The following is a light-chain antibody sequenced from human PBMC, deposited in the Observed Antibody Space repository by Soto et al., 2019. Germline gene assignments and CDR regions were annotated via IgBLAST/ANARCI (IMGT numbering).Light chain of an antibody. Sequence: EIVMTQSPATLSLSPGERAALSCRASQSINSELAWYQQKPGQPPRLLIYGASTRATGVPARFTGSESGSEFTPTISGLKSEVCAVYYWQQGHYRPFTFGQGTKVEI. CDR1: QSINSE. V-gene: IGKV3-15*01. CDR2: GAS. CDR3: QQGHYRPFT. J-gene: IGKJ2*01.